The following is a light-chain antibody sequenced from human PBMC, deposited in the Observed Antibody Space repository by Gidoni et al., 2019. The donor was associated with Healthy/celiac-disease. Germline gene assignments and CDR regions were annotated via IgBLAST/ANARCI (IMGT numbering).Light chain of an antibody. CDR3: QQYGSSPT. V-gene: IGKV3-20*01. Sequence: EIVLTPPSGTPSSSPGERATLSCRASQSVSSSYLAWYQQKPGQAPRLLIYGASSRATGIPDRFSGSGSETDFTLTISRLEPEDFAVYYCQQYGSSPTFGQGTKVEIK. CDR1: QSVSSSY. CDR2: GAS. J-gene: IGKJ1*01.